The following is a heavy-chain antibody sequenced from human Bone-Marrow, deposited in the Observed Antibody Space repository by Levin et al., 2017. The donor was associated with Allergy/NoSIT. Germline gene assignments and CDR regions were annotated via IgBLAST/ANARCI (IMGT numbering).Heavy chain of an antibody. CDR1: GFTFSSYA. J-gene: IGHJ4*02. V-gene: IGHV3-23*01. CDR2: ISGSGGST. D-gene: IGHD7-27*01. Sequence: RPGGSLRLSCAASGFTFSSYAMSWVRQAPGKGLEWVSAISGSGGSTYYADSVKGRFTISRDNSKNTLYLQMNSLRAEDTAVYYCAKSSQGVNWGIDYWGQGTLVTVSS. CDR3: AKSSQGVNWGIDY.